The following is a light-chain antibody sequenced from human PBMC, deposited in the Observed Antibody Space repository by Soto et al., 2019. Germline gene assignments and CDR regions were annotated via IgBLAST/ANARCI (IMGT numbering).Light chain of an antibody. J-gene: IGKJ4*01. CDR2: GGS. CDR3: QQYDSSFT. CDR1: QSGSSTY. V-gene: IGKV3-20*01. Sequence: EIVLTQSPGTLSLSPGERATLSCRASQSGSSTYLAWYQQKPGQAPRLLIYGGSSRATGIPARFGGSGSGTESTLTISRVEPEDFAVYYCQQYDSSFTLGGGTKVDIK.